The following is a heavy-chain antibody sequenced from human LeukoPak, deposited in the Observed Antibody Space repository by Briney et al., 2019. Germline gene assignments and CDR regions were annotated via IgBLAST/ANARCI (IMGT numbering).Heavy chain of an antibody. CDR3: AHRGHAYSSSHPFDY. D-gene: IGHD6-6*01. J-gene: IGHJ4*02. CDR1: GFSLSTSGVG. V-gene: IGHV2-5*02. Sequence: SGPTLVKPTQTLTLTCTFSGFSLSTSGVGVGWIRQPPGKALEWLALIYWDDDKRYSPSLKSRLTITKDTSKNQVVLTMTNMDPVDTATYYCAHRGHAYSSSHPFDYWGQGTLVTVSS. CDR2: IYWDDDK.